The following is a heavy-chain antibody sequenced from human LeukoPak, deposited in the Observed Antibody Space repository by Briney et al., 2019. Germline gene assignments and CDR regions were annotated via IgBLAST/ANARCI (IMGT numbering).Heavy chain of an antibody. CDR2: IWYDGSEK. CDR3: ARGGCRSTSCYDY. D-gene: IGHD2-2*01. CDR1: GFTFSSYG. J-gene: IGHJ4*02. Sequence: GRSLRLSCAASGFTFSSYGMHWVRQAPGKGLERLAVIWYDGSEKYYADSVKGRFTISRDNSKNTLYLQMSSLRVEDTALYYCARGGCRSTSCYDYWGQGTLVTVSS. V-gene: IGHV3-33*01.